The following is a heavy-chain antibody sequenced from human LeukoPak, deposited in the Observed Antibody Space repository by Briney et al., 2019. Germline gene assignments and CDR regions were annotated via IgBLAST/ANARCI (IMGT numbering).Heavy chain of an antibody. Sequence: SQTLSLTCAISGDSVSRNSAAWNWIRQSPSRGLEWLGRTYYRSKWYNDDAVSVKSRIIINPDTSKNQFSLQLNSVTPEATAVYYCARAGRVSSDYYYYYMDVWGKGTTVTVSS. CDR1: GDSVSRNSAA. J-gene: IGHJ6*03. CDR2: TYYRSKWYN. CDR3: ARAGRVSSDYYYYYMDV. V-gene: IGHV6-1*01. D-gene: IGHD6-6*01.